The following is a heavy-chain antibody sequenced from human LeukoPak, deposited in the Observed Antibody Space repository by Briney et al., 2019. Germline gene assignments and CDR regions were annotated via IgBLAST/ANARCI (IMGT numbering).Heavy chain of an antibody. D-gene: IGHD5-12*01. CDR2: IRQDGGEQ. CDR1: GFTFSNDW. CDR3: ARTPGGYDPYMDV. J-gene: IGHJ6*03. V-gene: IGHV3-7*01. Sequence: GGSLRLACGASGFTFSNDWMGWVRQAPGKGLEWVANIRQDGGEQYYMDSVKGRFTISRDNGKNSAYLQMNSLRVEDTAVYYCARTPGGYDPYMDVWGRGTTVTVSS.